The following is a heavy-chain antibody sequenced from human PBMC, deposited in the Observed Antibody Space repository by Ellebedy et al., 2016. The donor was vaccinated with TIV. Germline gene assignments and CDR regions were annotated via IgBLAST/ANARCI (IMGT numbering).Heavy chain of an antibody. Sequence: ASVKVSCKASEYTFTTYYIHWVRQAPGQGLEWMGVIFPSGGGTNYAQKFQGRLTITRDTSKNQVVLTLTNMDPVDTATYYCAHKGFFVGYGMDVWGQGTTVTVSS. J-gene: IGHJ6*02. V-gene: IGHV1-46*01. CDR2: IFPSGGGT. CDR1: EYTFTTYY. CDR3: AHKGFFVGYGMDV. D-gene: IGHD1-26*01.